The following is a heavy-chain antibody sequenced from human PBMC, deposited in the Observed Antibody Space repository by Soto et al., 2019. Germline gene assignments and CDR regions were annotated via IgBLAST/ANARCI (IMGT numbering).Heavy chain of an antibody. V-gene: IGHV4-34*01. J-gene: IGHJ4*02. CDR3: ARGLGRRYFDY. CDR1: GGSFSGYY. Sequence: PSETLSLTCAVYGGSFSGYYWSWIRQPPGKGLEWIGEINHSGSTNYNPSLKSRVTISVDTSKNQFSLKLSSVTAADTAVYYCARGLGRRYFDYWGQGTLVTVSS. CDR2: INHSGST.